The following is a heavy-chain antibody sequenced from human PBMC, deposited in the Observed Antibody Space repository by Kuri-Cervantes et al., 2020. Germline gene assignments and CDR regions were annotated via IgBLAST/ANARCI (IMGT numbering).Heavy chain of an antibody. J-gene: IGHJ4*02. Sequence: ASVKVSCKASGYTFTSYDINWVRQAPGQGLEWMGWINPNSGGTNYAQKFQGWVTMTRDTSISTAYMELSRLRSDDTAVYYCARGRLKRLVIPSYYFDYWGQGTLVTVSS. CDR3: ARGRLKRLVIPSYYFDY. CDR2: INPNSGGT. V-gene: IGHV1-2*04. D-gene: IGHD3-9*01. CDR1: GYTFTSYD.